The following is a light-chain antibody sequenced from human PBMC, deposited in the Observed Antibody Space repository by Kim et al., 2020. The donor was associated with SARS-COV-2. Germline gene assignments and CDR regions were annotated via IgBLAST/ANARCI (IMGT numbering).Light chain of an antibody. CDR2: GKN. Sequence: SSELTQDPAVSVALGQTVRITCQGDSLRSYYASWYQQKPGQAPVLVIYGKNNRPSGIPDRFPGSSSGNTASLTITVAQAEDEADYYCNSRDSSGNHVVFG. CDR1: SLRSYY. J-gene: IGLJ2*01. V-gene: IGLV3-19*01. CDR3: NSRDSSGNHVV.